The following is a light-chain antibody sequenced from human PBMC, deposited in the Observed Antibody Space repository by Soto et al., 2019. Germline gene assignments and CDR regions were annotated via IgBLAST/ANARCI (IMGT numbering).Light chain of an antibody. V-gene: IGLV2-11*01. CDR2: DVN. CDR3: CSYAGSYTFVI. J-gene: IGLJ2*01. CDR1: SNDVGGYNY. Sequence: QSALTQPRSVSGSPGPSITISCTGTSNDVGGYNYVSWYQQHPGKAPQLLIYDVNKRPSRVTDRFSGSKSGNTAYLTISGLQAEDEADYHCCSYAGSYTFVIFGGGTKLTVL.